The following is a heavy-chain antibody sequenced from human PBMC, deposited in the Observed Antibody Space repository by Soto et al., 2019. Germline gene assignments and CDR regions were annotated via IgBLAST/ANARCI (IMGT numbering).Heavy chain of an antibody. D-gene: IGHD6-19*01. CDR1: GFTFSSYS. CDR2: ISSSSSYI. V-gene: IGHV3-21*01. CDR3: ARAKAVARDGIDV. J-gene: IGHJ6*02. Sequence: GGSLRLSCAASGFTFSSYSMNWVRQAPGKGLEWVSSISSSSSYIYYADSVKGRFTISRDNAKNSLYLQMNSLRAEDTAVYYCARAKAVARDGIDVWGQGTTVTVSS.